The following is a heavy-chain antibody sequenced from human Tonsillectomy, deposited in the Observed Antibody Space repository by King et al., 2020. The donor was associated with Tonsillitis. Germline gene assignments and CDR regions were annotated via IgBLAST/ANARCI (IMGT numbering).Heavy chain of an antibody. D-gene: IGHD3-22*01. CDR1: GGSISDTSYH. CDR3: ARDPGYSRGFDP. CDR2: SYYSGKT. Sequence: QLQESGPGLVKPSETLSLTCIVSGGSISDTSYHWGWLRQPPGKGREWIGSSYYSGKTYYNSSLKSRVTILVDTSKNQFSLKLSSVTAADTAVYYCARDPGYSRGFDPWGQGTLVTVSS. V-gene: IGHV4-39*02. J-gene: IGHJ5*02.